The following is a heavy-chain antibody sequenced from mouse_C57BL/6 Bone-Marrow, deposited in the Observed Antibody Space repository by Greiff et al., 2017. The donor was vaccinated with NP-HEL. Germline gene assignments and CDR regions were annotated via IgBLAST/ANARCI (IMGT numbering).Heavy chain of an antibody. D-gene: IGHD1-1*01. J-gene: IGHJ2*01. Sequence: VQLQQPGAELVKPGASVKLSCTASGFNIKDYYMHWVKQRTEQGLEWIGRIDPEDGETKYAPKFQGKATITADTSSNTAYLQLSSLTSADTAVYYCARSLTVVSDYFDYWGQGTTLTVSS. CDR1: GFNIKDYY. CDR3: ARSLTVVSDYFDY. V-gene: IGHV14-2*01. CDR2: IDPEDGET.